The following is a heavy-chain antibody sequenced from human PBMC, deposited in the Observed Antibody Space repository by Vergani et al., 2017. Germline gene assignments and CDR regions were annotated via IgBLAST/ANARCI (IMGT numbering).Heavy chain of an antibody. J-gene: IGHJ6*02. D-gene: IGHD3-10*01. Sequence: QLQLQESGSGLVKPSQTLSLTCAVSGGSISSGGYSWSWIRQPPGKGLEWIGYIYYSGSTYYNPSLKSRVTISVDTSKNQFSLKLSSVTAADTAVYYCARTGRHTRKDYYGMDVWGQGTTVTVSS. CDR2: IYYSGST. CDR1: GGSISSGGYS. V-gene: IGHV4-30-2*05. CDR3: ARTGRHTRKDYYGMDV.